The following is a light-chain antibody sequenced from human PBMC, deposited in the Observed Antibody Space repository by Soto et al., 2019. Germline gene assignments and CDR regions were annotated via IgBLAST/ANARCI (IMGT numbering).Light chain of an antibody. CDR1: QGIGDT. Sequence: VMRHSPATLSLPPVPGVTLPCRASQGIGDTLAWYQHKPGQTPRLLIYDTSTRATGVPTRFSGSRSGAEFTLTINSLQSEDFAVYYCQPYYSWPLTFGGGTKVDIK. J-gene: IGKJ4*01. CDR3: QPYYSWPLT. V-gene: IGKV3-15*01. CDR2: DTS.